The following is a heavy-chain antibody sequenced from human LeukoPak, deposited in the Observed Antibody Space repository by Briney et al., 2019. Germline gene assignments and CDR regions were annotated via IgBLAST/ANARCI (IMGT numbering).Heavy chain of an antibody. Sequence: ETLSLTCTVSGVSISSSGYYWGWIRQPPGKGLEWVSAISDSGSSTYYADSVKGRFTISRDNSKNTLNLQMNSLRAEDTAVYYCAKKMGPNYGDFDYWGQGTLVTVSS. CDR1: GVSISSSGYY. V-gene: IGHV3-23*01. D-gene: IGHD4-17*01. J-gene: IGHJ4*02. CDR3: AKKMGPNYGDFDY. CDR2: ISDSGSST.